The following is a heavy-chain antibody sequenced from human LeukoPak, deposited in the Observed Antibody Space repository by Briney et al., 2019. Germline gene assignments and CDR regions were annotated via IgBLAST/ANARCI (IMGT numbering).Heavy chain of an antibody. D-gene: IGHD1-26*01. CDR3: ARGHSSGSYLYYFDY. CDR2: IIPIFGTA. CDR1: GGTFSSYA. J-gene: IGHJ4*02. Sequence: GASVKVSCKASGGTFSSYAVSWVRQAPGQGLEWMGGIIPIFGTANYAQKFQGRVTITTDESTSTAYMELSSLRSEDTAVYYCARGHSSGSYLYYFDYWGQGTLVTVSS. V-gene: IGHV1-69*05.